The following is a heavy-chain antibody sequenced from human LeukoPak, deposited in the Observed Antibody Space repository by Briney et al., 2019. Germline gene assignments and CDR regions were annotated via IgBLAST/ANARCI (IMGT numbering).Heavy chain of an antibody. CDR2: ISHDGSNI. Sequence: GGSLRLSCAASGFTFSSYGMHWVRQAPGKGLEWVAVISHDGSNIYYGDSVKGRFSISRDNSKNTLYLQMNSLRAEDTAVYYCAKDPYRVVVATGNYLDPWGQGTLVTVSS. D-gene: IGHD2-15*01. J-gene: IGHJ5*02. CDR1: GFTFSSYG. CDR3: AKDPYRVVVATGNYLDP. V-gene: IGHV3-30*18.